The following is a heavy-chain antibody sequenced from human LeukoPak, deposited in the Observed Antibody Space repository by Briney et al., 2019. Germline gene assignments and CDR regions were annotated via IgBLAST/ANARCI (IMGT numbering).Heavy chain of an antibody. CDR2: INHSGST. CDR1: GGSFSGYY. CDR3: ARNQLGDYYYYYGLDV. Sequence: SETLSLTCAVYGGSFSGYYWSWIRQPPGKGLEWIGEINHSGSTNYNPSLKSRVTISVDTSKNQFSLKLSSVTAADTAVYYCARNQLGDYYYYYGLDVWGQGTTVTVSS. J-gene: IGHJ6*02. D-gene: IGHD3-10*01. V-gene: IGHV4-34*01.